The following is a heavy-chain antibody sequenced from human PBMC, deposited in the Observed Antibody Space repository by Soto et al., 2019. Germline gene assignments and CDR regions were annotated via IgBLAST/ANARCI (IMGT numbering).Heavy chain of an antibody. V-gene: IGHV1-58*01. J-gene: IGHJ6*02. Sequence: GASVKVSCKASGFTFTSSAVQWVRQARGQRLEWIGWIVVGSGNTNYAQKFQERVTITRDMSTSTAYMELSSLRSEDTAVYYCAAGFYYDGEGWGMDVWGQGTTVTVSS. CDR1: GFTFTSSA. CDR2: IVVGSGNT. CDR3: AAGFYYDGEGWGMDV. D-gene: IGHD3-22*01.